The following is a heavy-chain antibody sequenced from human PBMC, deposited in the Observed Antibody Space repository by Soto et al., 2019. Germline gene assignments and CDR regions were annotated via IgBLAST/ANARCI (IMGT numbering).Heavy chain of an antibody. Sequence: ASVKVSCKASGYTFTSYGISWVRQAPGQRLEWMGWISAYNGNTNYAQKLQGRVTLTSDTSTSTAYMELRSLSFVDTAVYYCARVIRGWYRPDYWGQGTLVTVS. CDR3: ARVIRGWYRPDY. CDR2: ISAYNGNT. CDR1: GYTFTSYG. J-gene: IGHJ4*02. D-gene: IGHD6-19*01. V-gene: IGHV1-18*01.